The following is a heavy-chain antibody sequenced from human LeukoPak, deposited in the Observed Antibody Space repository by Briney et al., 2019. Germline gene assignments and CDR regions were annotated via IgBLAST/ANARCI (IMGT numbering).Heavy chain of an antibody. CDR3: ARDLSYYYDSSGYYFDY. J-gene: IGHJ4*02. Sequence: QTGGSLRLSCAASGFTFSSYAMHWVRQAPGKGLEWVAVISYDGSNKDYADCVKGRFTISRDNAKNSLYLQMNSLRAEDTAVYYCARDLSYYYDSSGYYFDYWGQGTLVTVSS. CDR2: ISYDGSNK. V-gene: IGHV3-30*04. D-gene: IGHD3-22*01. CDR1: GFTFSSYA.